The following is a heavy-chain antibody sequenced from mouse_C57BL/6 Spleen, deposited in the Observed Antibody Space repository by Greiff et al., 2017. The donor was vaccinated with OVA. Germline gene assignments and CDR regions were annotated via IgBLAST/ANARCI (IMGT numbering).Heavy chain of an antibody. D-gene: IGHD1-1*01. CDR3: ARCPYGSSSWFAY. Sequence: VQLQQSGAELVKPGASVKISCKASGYAFSSYWMNWVKQRPGKGLEWIGQIYPGDGDTNYNGKFKGKATLTADKSSSTAYMQLSSLTSEDSAVYFGARCPYGSSSWFAYWGQGTLVTVSA. CDR2: IYPGDGDT. V-gene: IGHV1-80*01. J-gene: IGHJ3*01. CDR1: GYAFSSYW.